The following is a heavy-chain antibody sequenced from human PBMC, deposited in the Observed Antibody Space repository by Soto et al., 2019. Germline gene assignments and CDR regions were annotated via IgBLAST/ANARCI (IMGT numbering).Heavy chain of an antibody. J-gene: IGHJ6*02. D-gene: IGHD3-16*01. CDR1: GYTFSDFD. Sequence: QAHLEQSGAEVKRPGASVKVSCKASGYTFSDFDINWLRQASGQGREWMGWMNAKSGDTFFAQRFQGKFNMTWDNSLSTDYMEVGSLTSDDTAMYYCARGNPFNYAGFDVWGQGTTVAVSS. V-gene: IGHV1-8*01. CDR2: MNAKSGDT. CDR3: ARGNPFNYAGFDV.